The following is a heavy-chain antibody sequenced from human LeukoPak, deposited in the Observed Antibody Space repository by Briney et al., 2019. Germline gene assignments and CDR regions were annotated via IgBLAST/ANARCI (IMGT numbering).Heavy chain of an antibody. CDR3: ARLSTVTTSFDY. CDR1: GGSISSSSYY. Sequence: SETLSLTCTVSGGSISSSSYYWGWIRQPPGKGLEWIGSIYYSGSTYYNPSLKSRVTMSVDTSKNQFSLKLSSVTAADTAVYYCARLSTVTTSFDYWGQGTLVTVSS. V-gene: IGHV4-39*07. D-gene: IGHD4-17*01. J-gene: IGHJ4*02. CDR2: IYYSGST.